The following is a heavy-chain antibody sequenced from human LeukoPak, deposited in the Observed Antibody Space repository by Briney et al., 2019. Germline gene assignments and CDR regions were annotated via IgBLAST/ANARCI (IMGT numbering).Heavy chain of an antibody. Sequence: SVKVSCKASGFTFTSSAVQWVRQAHGQRLEWIGWIVVGSGNTNYAQKFQERVTITRDMSTSTAYMELSSLRSEDTAVYYCAASPDYYDSSGYSYYFGYWGQGTLVTVSS. D-gene: IGHD3-22*01. CDR2: IVVGSGNT. CDR3: AASPDYYDSSGYSYYFGY. CDR1: GFTFTSSA. V-gene: IGHV1-58*01. J-gene: IGHJ4*02.